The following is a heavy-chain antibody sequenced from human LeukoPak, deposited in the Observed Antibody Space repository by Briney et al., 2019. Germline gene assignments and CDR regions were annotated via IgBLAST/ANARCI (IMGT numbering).Heavy chain of an antibody. CDR1: GFTFSSYS. Sequence: GGSLRLSCTASGFTFSSYSLIWVRQAPGKGLEWVSAITSSSSYIYYGNSVKGRFTISRDNAKNSLYLQMNSLRAEDTALYYCAKDKSAMVKRSAFDIWGQGTMVPVSS. CDR2: ITSSSSYI. V-gene: IGHV3-21*04. J-gene: IGHJ3*02. D-gene: IGHD5-18*01. CDR3: AKDKSAMVKRSAFDI.